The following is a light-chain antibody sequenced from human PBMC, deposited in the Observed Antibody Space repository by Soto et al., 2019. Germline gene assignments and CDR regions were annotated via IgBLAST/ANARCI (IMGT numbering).Light chain of an antibody. CDR3: ATWDDDLYTPI. Sequence: QTVATQAPSVSGTPGQRGTISCSGSSSNIESNWVYWYQQLPGTAPKLLIYNNNQRASGVTDRFSGSKSGTSASLAITGLRSDDEADYYCATWDDDLYTPIIGGGTKLAVL. J-gene: IGLJ2*01. CDR1: SSNIESNW. CDR2: NNN. V-gene: IGLV1-47*02.